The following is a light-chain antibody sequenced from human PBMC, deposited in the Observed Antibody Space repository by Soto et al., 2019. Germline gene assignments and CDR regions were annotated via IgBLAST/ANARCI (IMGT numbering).Light chain of an antibody. CDR1: SSNIGSNS. J-gene: IGLJ3*02. CDR3: AAWDDSLNGWV. V-gene: IGLV1-44*01. Sequence: QSVLTQPPSASGTPGQRVTISCSGSSSNIGSNSVKWYQQLPGTAPKLLIYSNNHRPSGVSDRFSGSKSGTSASLAISGLQSDDEADYYCAAWDDSLNGWVFGGGTQLTVL. CDR2: SNN.